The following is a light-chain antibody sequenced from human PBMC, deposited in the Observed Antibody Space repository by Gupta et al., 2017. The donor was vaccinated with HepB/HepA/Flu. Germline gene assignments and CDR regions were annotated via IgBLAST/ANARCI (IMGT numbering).Light chain of an antibody. J-gene: IGKJ2*02. CDR3: HQYDTTPGT. Sequence: DIVLTQSPDFLAVSLGERATINCKASQSVLYSSNNNNYLAWYQQKPGQPPKLLFYWASTRESGVPDRFSGSGSGTDFTLTISSLQAEDGAIYYCHQYDTTPGTLGQGTKLEI. CDR1: QSVLYSSNNNNY. V-gene: IGKV4-1*01. CDR2: WAS.